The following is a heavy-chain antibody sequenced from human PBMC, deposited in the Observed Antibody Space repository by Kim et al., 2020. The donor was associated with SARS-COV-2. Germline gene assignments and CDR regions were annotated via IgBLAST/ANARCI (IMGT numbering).Heavy chain of an antibody. V-gene: IGHV4-59*01. CDR3: AREGYYDSSGYYQHDAFDI. CDR2: IYYSGST. Sequence: SETLSLTCAVSGGSISSYYWSWIRQSPGKGLEWIGYIYYSGSTNYNPSLKSRVTISLDTSKNQFSLKLSSVTAADTAVYYCAREGYYDSSGYYQHDAFDIWGQGAMVTVSS. J-gene: IGHJ3*02. D-gene: IGHD3-22*01. CDR1: GGSISSYY.